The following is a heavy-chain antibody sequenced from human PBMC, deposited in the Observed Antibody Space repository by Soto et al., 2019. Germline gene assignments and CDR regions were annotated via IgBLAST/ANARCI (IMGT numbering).Heavy chain of an antibody. Sequence: SETLSLTCNVSGFSISSGFYWCWVRQPPGKGLEWIGAIYHSGTTYFNPSLKSRVTMTIDTSKNQFSLSLASVAAADTDMYYCARGMNPQDYWGQGTLVTVSS. J-gene: IGHJ4*02. CDR1: GFSISSGFY. CDR2: IYHSGTT. CDR3: ARGMNPQDY. D-gene: IGHD6-13*01. V-gene: IGHV4-38-2*02.